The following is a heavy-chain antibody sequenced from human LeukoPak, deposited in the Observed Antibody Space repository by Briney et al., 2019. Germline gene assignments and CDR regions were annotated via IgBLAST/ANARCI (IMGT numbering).Heavy chain of an antibody. CDR1: GFTFSNAW. Sequence: GGSLRLSCAASGFTFSNAWMSWVRQAPGKGLEWVSLIYSGGSTYYADSVKGRFTISRDNAKNSLYLQMNSLRAEDTAVYYCARGKYSSGWFDYWGQGTLVTVSS. J-gene: IGHJ4*02. CDR2: IYSGGST. D-gene: IGHD6-19*01. V-gene: IGHV3-66*01. CDR3: ARGKYSSGWFDY.